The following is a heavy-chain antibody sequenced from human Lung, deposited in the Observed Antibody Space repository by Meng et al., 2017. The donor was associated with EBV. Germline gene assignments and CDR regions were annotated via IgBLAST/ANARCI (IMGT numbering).Heavy chain of an antibody. D-gene: IGHD4-17*01. V-gene: IGHV4-31*03. CDR3: ARTNYGDYNWFDP. Sequence: LQEPAPGLCKPTQTLSPPCTVSGGSISSGGFYWSWIRQHPGKGLEWIGYIYYSGSTYYNPSLRSRVAISIDTSKNQFSLKLTSVTAADTAVYFCARTNYGDYNWFDPWGQGTLVTVSS. CDR1: GGSISSGGFY. J-gene: IGHJ5*02. CDR2: IYYSGST.